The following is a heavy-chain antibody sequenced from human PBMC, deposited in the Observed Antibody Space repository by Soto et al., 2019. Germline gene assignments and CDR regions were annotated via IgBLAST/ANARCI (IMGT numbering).Heavy chain of an antibody. V-gene: IGHV4-30-2*01. D-gene: IGHD3-22*01. CDR2: IYHSGST. CDR1: GGSISSGGYS. J-gene: IGHJ5*01. Sequence: QLQLQESGSGLVKPSQTLSLTCAVSGGSISSGGYSWGWIRQPPGKGLEGIGYIYHSGSTYYDPSLKSLVATSVDRSNNPFSLKLSSVTAADTAVYDCARALYDSSCYYVELWFDSWGQGTLVTVSS. CDR3: ARALYDSSCYYVELWFDS.